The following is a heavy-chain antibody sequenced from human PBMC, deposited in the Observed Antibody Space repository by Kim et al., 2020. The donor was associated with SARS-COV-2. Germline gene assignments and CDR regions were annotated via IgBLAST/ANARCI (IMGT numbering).Heavy chain of an antibody. J-gene: IGHJ6*03. CDR2: ISYDGSNK. D-gene: IGHD2-2*01. CDR3: ARDFSDLVVPAAIYYYY. CDR1: GFTFSSYA. Sequence: GGSLRLSCAASGFTFSSYAMHWVRQAPGKGLEWVAVISYDGSNKYYADSVKGRFTISRDNSKNTLYLQMNSLRAEDTAVYYCARDFSDLVVPAAIYYYY. V-gene: IGHV3-30*04.